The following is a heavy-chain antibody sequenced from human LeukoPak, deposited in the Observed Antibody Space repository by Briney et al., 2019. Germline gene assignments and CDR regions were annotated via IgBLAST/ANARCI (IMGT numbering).Heavy chain of an antibody. J-gene: IGHJ4*02. V-gene: IGHV1-2*02. CDR2: INPNSGGT. CDR1: GYTFTGYY. CDR3: AVRWFGELYPYY. D-gene: IGHD3-10*01. Sequence: RASVKVSCKASGYTFTGYYMHWVRQVPGQGLEWMGWINPNSGGTNYAQKFQGRVTMTRDTSISTAYMELSRLRSDDTAVYYCAVRWFGELYPYYWGQGTLVTVSS.